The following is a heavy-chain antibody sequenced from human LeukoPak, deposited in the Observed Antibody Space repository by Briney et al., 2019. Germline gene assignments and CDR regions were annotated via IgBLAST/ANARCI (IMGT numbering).Heavy chain of an antibody. D-gene: IGHD3-10*01. J-gene: IGHJ4*02. V-gene: IGHV1-2*02. Sequence: ASVKVSCKASGYTFTGYYMHWVRQAPGQGLEWMGWINPNSGGTNYAQKFQGRVTMTRDMSISTAYMELSRLRSDDTAVYYCARGGITMVRGVPSRPFDYWGQGTLVTVSS. CDR3: ARGGITMVRGVPSRPFDY. CDR2: INPNSGGT. CDR1: GYTFTGYY.